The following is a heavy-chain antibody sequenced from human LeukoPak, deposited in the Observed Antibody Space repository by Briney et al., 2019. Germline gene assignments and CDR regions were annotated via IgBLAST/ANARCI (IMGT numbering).Heavy chain of an antibody. CDR2: INNDGSGT. Sequence: GGSLRLSCAASGFTFSSSWMTWVRQAPGKGLEWVANINNDGSGTYYVDSVEGRFAISRDNAKNSLFLQMNSLRAEDTAVYYCASKAVTYYYDYWGQGTLVIVSS. CDR1: GFTFSSSW. J-gene: IGHJ4*02. CDR3: ASKAVTYYYDY. D-gene: IGHD4-17*01. V-gene: IGHV3-7*05.